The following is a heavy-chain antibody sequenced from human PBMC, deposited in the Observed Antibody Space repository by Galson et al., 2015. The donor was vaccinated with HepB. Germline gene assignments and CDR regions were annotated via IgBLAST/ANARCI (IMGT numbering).Heavy chain of an antibody. Sequence: SLRLSCAASGFTFSSYAMSWVRQAPGKGLEWVSVISDSGGSTYYADSVKGRFTISRDNSKNTLYLQMNSLRAEDTAVYYCAKGGTSTVLSWFDPWGQGTLVTVSS. D-gene: IGHD4-11*01. V-gene: IGHV3-23*01. CDR1: GFTFSSYA. CDR2: ISDSGGST. CDR3: AKGGTSTVLSWFDP. J-gene: IGHJ5*02.